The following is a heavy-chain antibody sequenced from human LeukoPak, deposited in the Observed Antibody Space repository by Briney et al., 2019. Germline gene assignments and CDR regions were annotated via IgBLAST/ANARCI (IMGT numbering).Heavy chain of an antibody. Sequence: GGSLRLSCAASGFTFSDYYMSWIRQAPGKGLEWVSYISSSGSTIYYADSVKGRFTIPRDNAKNSPYLQMNSLRAEDTAVYYCARTGDDGSSGRDWFDPWGQGTLVTVSS. D-gene: IGHD7-27*01. J-gene: IGHJ5*02. CDR3: ARTGDDGSSGRDWFDP. CDR2: ISSSGSTI. CDR1: GFTFSDYY. V-gene: IGHV3-11*04.